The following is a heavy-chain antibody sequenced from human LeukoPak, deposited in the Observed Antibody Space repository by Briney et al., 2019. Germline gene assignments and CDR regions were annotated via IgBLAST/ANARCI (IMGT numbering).Heavy chain of an antibody. V-gene: IGHV3-21*01. Sequence: GGSLRLSCAASGFTFSSYSMNWVSQAPGKGVEWVSSISSSSSYIYYTDSVKGRFTISRDNAKKSLYLQMNSLRAEDTAVYYCARVGGITLALAPSPFPDYNYYYMDVWGKGTTVTVSS. CDR3: ARVGGITLALAPSPFPDYNYYYMDV. CDR2: ISSSSSYI. D-gene: IGHD3-10*01. CDR1: GFTFSSYS. J-gene: IGHJ6*03.